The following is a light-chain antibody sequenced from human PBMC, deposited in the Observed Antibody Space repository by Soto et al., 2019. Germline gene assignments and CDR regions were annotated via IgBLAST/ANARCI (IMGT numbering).Light chain of an antibody. J-gene: IGLJ2*01. CDR1: SFNIGSNY. CDR3: GAWDDSLSAVV. V-gene: IGLV1-47*01. CDR2: RNN. Sequence: QSVLTQPPSASGTPGQRVTISCSGSSFNIGSNYVYWYQQLPGTAPKLLIYRNNQRPSGVPVRFSGSKSGTSASLAISGLRSDDEADYYCGAWDDSLSAVVFGGGTKLTVL.